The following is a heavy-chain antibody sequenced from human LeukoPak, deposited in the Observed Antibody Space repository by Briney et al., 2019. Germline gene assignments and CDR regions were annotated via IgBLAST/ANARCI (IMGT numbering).Heavy chain of an antibody. D-gene: IGHD2-2*01. Sequence: PSETLSLTCTVSGGSISSYYWNWIRQPPGKGLEWIGYFYNSRTSNYNPTLKSRVTISVDTSKNQFSLRLNSVTAADTAVYYCAGVEPAAKGGVDYWGQGTLVTVSS. CDR3: AGVEPAAKGGVDY. J-gene: IGHJ4*02. V-gene: IGHV4-59*01. CDR2: FYNSRTS. CDR1: GGSISSYY.